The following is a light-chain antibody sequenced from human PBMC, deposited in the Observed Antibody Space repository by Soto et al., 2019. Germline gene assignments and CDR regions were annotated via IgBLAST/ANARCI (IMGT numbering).Light chain of an antibody. CDR3: QQYGSSPLYT. Sequence: EIVLTQSPGTLSLSPGERATHSCRASQSVRSNYLAWYQQKPGQAPRLLIYGASSRATGIPDRFSGSGSGTDFTLTISRLEPEDFAVYYCQQYGSSPLYTFGQGTKLEIK. J-gene: IGKJ2*01. CDR2: GAS. CDR1: QSVRSNY. V-gene: IGKV3-20*01.